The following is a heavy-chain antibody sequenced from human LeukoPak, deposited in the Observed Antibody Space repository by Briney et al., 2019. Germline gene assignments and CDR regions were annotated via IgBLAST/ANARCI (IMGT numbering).Heavy chain of an antibody. D-gene: IGHD6-13*01. Sequence: PGRSLRLSCAASGFTFSSYGMHWVRQAPGKGLEWVAVISYDGSNKYYADSVKGRFTISRDNSKNTLYLQMNSLRAEDTAVYYCASTMAAAEYYFDYWGQGTLVTVSS. CDR2: ISYDGSNK. CDR3: ASTMAAAEYYFDY. V-gene: IGHV3-30*03. CDR1: GFTFSSYG. J-gene: IGHJ4*02.